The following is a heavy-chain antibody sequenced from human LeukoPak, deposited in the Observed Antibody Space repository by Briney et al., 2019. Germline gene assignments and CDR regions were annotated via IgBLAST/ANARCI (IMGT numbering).Heavy chain of an antibody. CDR3: ARQDITLIRGVSNWFDP. CDR2: MYNSGTT. D-gene: IGHD3-10*01. Sequence: SETLSLTCTVSGGSISSSSYYWGWTRQPPEKGLEWIGYMYNSGTTNYNPSLKSRVAISVDTSKNQFSLKLKSVTAADTAVYYCARQDITLIRGVSNWFDPWGQGTLVTVSS. J-gene: IGHJ5*02. V-gene: IGHV4-61*05. CDR1: GGSISSSSYY.